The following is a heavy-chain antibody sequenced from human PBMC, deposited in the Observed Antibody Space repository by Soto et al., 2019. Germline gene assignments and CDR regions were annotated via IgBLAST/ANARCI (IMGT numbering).Heavy chain of an antibody. V-gene: IGHV1-58*01. CDR1: GFTFTSSA. CDR2: IVVGSGNT. D-gene: IGHD4-4*01. CDR3: AAAVTPDAFDI. J-gene: IGHJ3*02. Sequence: SVKVSCKASGFTFTSSAVQCVRQARGQRLEWIGWIVVGSGNTNYAQKFQERVTITRDMSTSTAYMELSSLRSEDTAVYYCAAAVTPDAFDIWGQGTMVTVSS.